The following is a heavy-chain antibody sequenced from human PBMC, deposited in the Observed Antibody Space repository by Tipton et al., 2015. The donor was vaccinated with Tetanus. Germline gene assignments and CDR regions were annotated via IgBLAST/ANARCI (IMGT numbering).Heavy chain of an antibody. CDR2: IYPGDSDT. V-gene: IGHV5-51*01. CDR3: ARAHCTDGVCNFDF. J-gene: IGHJ4*02. CDR1: GYIFNNYW. D-gene: IGHD2-8*01. Sequence: QLVQSGGEVKKPGESLKISCKGSGYIFNNYWIGWVRQEPGKGLEWMGIIYPGDSDTRYSPSFQGQVTISFDKSINTAYLQWSSLKASDTSMFYCARAHCTDGVCNFDFWGQGALVTVAS.